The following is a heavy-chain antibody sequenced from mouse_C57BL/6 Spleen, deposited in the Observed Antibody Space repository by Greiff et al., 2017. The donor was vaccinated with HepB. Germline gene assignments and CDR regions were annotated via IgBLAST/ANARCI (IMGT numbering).Heavy chain of an antibody. Sequence: VQLQQPGAELVKPGASVKMSCKASGYTFTSYWITWVKQRPGQGLEWIGDIYPGSGSTNYNEKFKSKATLTVDTSSSTAYMQLSSLTSEDSAVYYCARGGEGWDYFDDWGQGTTLTVSS. D-gene: IGHD3-3*01. CDR1: GYTFTSYW. CDR3: ARGGEGWDYFDD. CDR2: IYPGSGST. V-gene: IGHV1-55*01. J-gene: IGHJ2*01.